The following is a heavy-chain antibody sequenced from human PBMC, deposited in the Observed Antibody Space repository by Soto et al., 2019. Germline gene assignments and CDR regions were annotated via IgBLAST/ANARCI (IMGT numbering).Heavy chain of an antibody. V-gene: IGHV1-3*01. D-gene: IGHD5-12*01. CDR1: GYTFTSYA. CDR3: ATVPYGGSTYYFDY. Sequence: ASVKVSCKASGYTFTSYAMHWVRQAPGQRLEWMGWINAGNGNTKYSQKFQGRVTMTEDTSTDTAYMELSSLRSEDTAVYYCATVPYGGSTYYFDYWGQGTLVTVSS. CDR2: INAGNGNT. J-gene: IGHJ4*02.